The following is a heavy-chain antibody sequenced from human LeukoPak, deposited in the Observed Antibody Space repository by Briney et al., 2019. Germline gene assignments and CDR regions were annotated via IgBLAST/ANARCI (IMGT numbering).Heavy chain of an antibody. J-gene: IGHJ4*02. Sequence: PGGSLRLSCAASGFTFSSYWMSWVCQAPGKGLEWVANIKQDGSEKYYVDSVKGRFTISRDNAKNSLYLQMNSLRAEDTAVYYCARDSYSSWSDYWGQGTLVTVSS. V-gene: IGHV3-7*01. CDR3: ARDSYSSWSDY. D-gene: IGHD6-19*01. CDR2: IKQDGSEK. CDR1: GFTFSSYW.